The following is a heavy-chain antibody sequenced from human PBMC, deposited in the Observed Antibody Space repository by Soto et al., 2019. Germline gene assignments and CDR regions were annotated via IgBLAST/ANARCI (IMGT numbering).Heavy chain of an antibody. CDR1: GFTFSSYA. CDR3: AKDLVRGVIMFDY. Sequence: EVPLLESGGGLVQPGGSLRLSCAASGFTFSSYAMSWVRQAPGKGLEWVSAISGSGGSTYYADSVKGRFTISRDNSKSTLYLKMNSLRAEDTAVYYCAKDLVRGVIMFDYWGQGTLVTVSS. J-gene: IGHJ4*02. D-gene: IGHD3-10*01. V-gene: IGHV3-23*01. CDR2: ISGSGGST.